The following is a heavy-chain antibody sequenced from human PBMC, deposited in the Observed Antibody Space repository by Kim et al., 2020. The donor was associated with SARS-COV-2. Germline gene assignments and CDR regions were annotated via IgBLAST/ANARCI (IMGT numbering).Heavy chain of an antibody. CDR3: ANKGGPYYYDSSGYLPFGY. CDR1: GGTFSSYA. J-gene: IGHJ4*02. D-gene: IGHD3-22*01. Sequence: SVKVSCKASGGTFSSYAISWVRQAPGQGLEWMGGIIPIFGTANYAQKFQGRVTITAVESTSTAYMELSSLRSEDTAVYYCANKGGPYYYDSSGYLPFGYWGQGTLVTVSS. CDR2: IIPIFGTA. V-gene: IGHV1-69*13.